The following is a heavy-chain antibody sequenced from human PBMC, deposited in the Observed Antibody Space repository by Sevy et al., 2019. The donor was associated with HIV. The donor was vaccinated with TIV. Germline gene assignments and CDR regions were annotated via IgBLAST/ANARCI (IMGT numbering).Heavy chain of an antibody. D-gene: IGHD3-22*01. CDR3: ATAPGYYDSAPFDY. CDR1: GFTFNNAW. V-gene: IGHV3-15*01. CDR2: IKSKIDSETT. Sequence: GGSLRLSCAVSGFTFNNAWMNWVRQAPGTGLQWVGLIKSKIDSETTDYAAPVKGRFTISRDYSKNTLYLQMNSLKIEDTAVYYCATAPGYYDSAPFDYWGPGTLVTVSS. J-gene: IGHJ4*02.